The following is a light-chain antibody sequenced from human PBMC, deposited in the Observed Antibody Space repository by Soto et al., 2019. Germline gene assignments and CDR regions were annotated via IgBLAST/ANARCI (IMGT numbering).Light chain of an antibody. CDR1: QGISNY. J-gene: IGKJ1*01. CDR3: QKYNSAPQT. V-gene: IGKV1-27*01. Sequence: DIQMTQSPSSLSASVGDRVTITCRASQGISNYLAWYQQXXXXVPKLLIYAASTLQSGVPSRFSGSGXGTDFTLTISSLQPEDVATYYCQKYNSAPQTFGQGTKVEIK. CDR2: AAS.